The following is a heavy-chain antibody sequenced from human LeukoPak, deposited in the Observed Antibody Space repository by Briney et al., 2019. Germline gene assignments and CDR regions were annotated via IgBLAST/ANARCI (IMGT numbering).Heavy chain of an antibody. D-gene: IGHD6-13*01. J-gene: IGHJ4*02. CDR2: IYYSGTT. CDR3: ARNRYSSSWYPFDY. CDR1: GGSISSGGYY. Sequence: SQTLSLTCTVSGGSISSGGYYWSWIRQHPGKGLEWIGYIYYSGTTYYNPSLKSRVTISVDTSKNQFSLKLSSVTAADTAVYYCARNRYSSSWYPFDYWGQGTLVTVSS. V-gene: IGHV4-31*03.